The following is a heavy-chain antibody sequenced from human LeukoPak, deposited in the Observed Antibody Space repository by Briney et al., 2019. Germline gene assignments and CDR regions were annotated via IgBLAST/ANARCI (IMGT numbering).Heavy chain of an antibody. V-gene: IGHV4-4*07. CDR3: ARGDYYDGGGRNWFDH. CDR2: IHTSWTT. CDR1: GGSISSYY. Sequence: SETLSLTCTVSGGSISSYYWNFIRQPPGKGLEWIGRIHTSWTTCYTPSLKPRVAMSVVTSRNQYSLRLTSVTAADTAVYYCARGDYYDGGGRNWFDHWGQGTLVTVSS. J-gene: IGHJ5*02. D-gene: IGHD3-16*01.